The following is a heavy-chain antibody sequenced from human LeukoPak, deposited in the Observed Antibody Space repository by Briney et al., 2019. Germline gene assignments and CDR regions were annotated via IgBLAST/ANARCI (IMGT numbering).Heavy chain of an antibody. CDR1: GGTFSSYA. CDR2: ISTYNGNT. J-gene: IGHJ3*02. Sequence: GASVKVSCKASGGTFSSYAISWVRQAPGQGLEWMGWISTYNGNTKYAQKHQGRVTMTTDTATNTAYMDLRSLRSDDTAVYYCARDWYYDPSGYSLDSFDIWGQGTTVTVSS. D-gene: IGHD3-22*01. V-gene: IGHV1-18*01. CDR3: ARDWYYDPSGYSLDSFDI.